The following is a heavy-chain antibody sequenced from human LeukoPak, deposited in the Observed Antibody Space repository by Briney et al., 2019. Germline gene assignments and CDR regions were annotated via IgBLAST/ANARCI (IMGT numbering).Heavy chain of an antibody. J-gene: IGHJ6*03. V-gene: IGHV4-59*13. CDR3: ARELVVGIHYYNMDI. Sequence: TSETLSLTCTVSGGLISYYFGSWLRKPPGKRLEWIGYIYVTSGRFYCNLALKSLVSMSLDPSSSPFSLNVTSVTSAATAVYSGARELVVGIHYYNMDIWGRGTPVTVSS. CDR1: GGLISYYF. CDR2: YVTSGRF. D-gene: IGHD3-10*01.